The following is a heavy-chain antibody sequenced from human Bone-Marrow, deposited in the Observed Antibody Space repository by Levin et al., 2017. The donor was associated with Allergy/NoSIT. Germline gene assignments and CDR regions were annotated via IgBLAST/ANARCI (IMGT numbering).Heavy chain of an antibody. CDR1: GFTFSSNW. CDR2: IDSGGTKT. Sequence: GASVKVSCAASGFTFSSNWMHWVRQVPGKGLVWVSRIDSGGTKTSYAGSVKGRFTISRDNAKNTLYLQMSSLRAEDTAIYYCARGKQLWLQDYWGQGTLVTVST. J-gene: IGHJ4*02. CDR3: ARGKQLWLQDY. D-gene: IGHD5-18*01. V-gene: IGHV3-74*01.